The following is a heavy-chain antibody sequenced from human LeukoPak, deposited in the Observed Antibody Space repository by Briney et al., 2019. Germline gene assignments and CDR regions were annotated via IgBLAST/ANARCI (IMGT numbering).Heavy chain of an antibody. Sequence: SETLSLTCTVSGGSISSYYWSWIRQPPGKGLEWIGYIYYSGSTNYNPSLKSRVTISVDTSKNQFSLKLSSVTAADTAVYYCASSSRDFWSGMGWFDPWGLGTLVTVSS. D-gene: IGHD3-3*01. J-gene: IGHJ5*02. CDR3: ASSSRDFWSGMGWFDP. CDR2: IYYSGST. V-gene: IGHV4-59*01. CDR1: GGSISSYY.